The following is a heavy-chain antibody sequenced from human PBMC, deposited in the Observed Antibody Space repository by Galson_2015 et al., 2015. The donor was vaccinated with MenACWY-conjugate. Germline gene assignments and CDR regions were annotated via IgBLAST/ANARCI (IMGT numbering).Heavy chain of an antibody. V-gene: IGHV3-20*04. CDR3: ARDFISSKDQPSPDY. CDR2: INWNGGST. D-gene: IGHD6-13*01. J-gene: IGHJ4*02. Sequence: SLRLSCAASEFTFDDYGMSWARQAPGKGLEWVSGINWNGGSTGYADSVKGRFTISRDNAKNSLYLQMNSLRAEDTALYYCARDFISSKDQPSPDYWGQGTLVTVSS. CDR1: EFTFDDYG.